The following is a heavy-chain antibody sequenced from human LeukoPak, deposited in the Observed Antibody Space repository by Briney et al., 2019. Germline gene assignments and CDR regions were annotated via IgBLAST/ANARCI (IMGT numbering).Heavy chain of an antibody. Sequence: ASVKVSCKASGYTFTSYDINWVRQATGQGLEWIGWMNPNSGNTGYAQKFQGRVTMTRNTSISTAYMELSSLRSVDTAVYYCARGRWIYRDYDAFDIWGQGTIVTVSS. CDR3: ARGRWIYRDYDAFDI. CDR1: GYTFTSYD. J-gene: IGHJ3*02. CDR2: MNPNSGNT. D-gene: IGHD4-17*01. V-gene: IGHV1-8*01.